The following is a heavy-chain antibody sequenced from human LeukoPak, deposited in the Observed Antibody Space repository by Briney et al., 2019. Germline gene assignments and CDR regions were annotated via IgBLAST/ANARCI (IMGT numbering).Heavy chain of an antibody. J-gene: IGHJ6*02. CDR1: GFTVSSNY. Sequence: GGSLRLSGAASGFTVSSNYMSWVRQAPGKGLEWVSVIYSGGSTYYADSVKGRFTISRDNSKNTLYLQMNSLRAEDTAVYYCARDTPIVATITDYYYGMDVWGQGTTVTVSS. V-gene: IGHV3-66*01. D-gene: IGHD5-12*01. CDR2: IYSGGST. CDR3: ARDTPIVATITDYYYGMDV.